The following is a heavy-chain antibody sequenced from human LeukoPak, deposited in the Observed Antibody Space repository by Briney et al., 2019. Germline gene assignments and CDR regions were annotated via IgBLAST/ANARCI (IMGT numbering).Heavy chain of an antibody. Sequence: GASVKVSCKASGGTFSNYAISWVRQAPGQGLEWMGGIIPIFGTANYAQKFRGRVTITADKSTRTAYMELRSLRSDDTAVYYCARDVVHSSSWYFDYWGQGTLVTVSS. J-gene: IGHJ4*02. V-gene: IGHV1-69*06. CDR1: GGTFSNYA. CDR3: ARDVVHSSSWYFDY. CDR2: IIPIFGTA. D-gene: IGHD6-13*01.